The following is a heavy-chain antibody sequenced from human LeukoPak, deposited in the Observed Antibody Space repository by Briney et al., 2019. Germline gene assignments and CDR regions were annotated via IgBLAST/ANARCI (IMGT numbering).Heavy chain of an antibody. D-gene: IGHD4-17*01. CDR2: INHSGST. Sequence: PSETLSLTCTVSGGSISSGDYYWSWIRQPPGKGLEWIGEINHSGSTNYNPSLKSRVTISVDTSKNQFSLKLSSVTAADTAVYYCARDNGVRGVWFDPWGQGTLVTVSS. CDR1: GGSISSGDYY. V-gene: IGHV4-39*07. CDR3: ARDNGVRGVWFDP. J-gene: IGHJ5*02.